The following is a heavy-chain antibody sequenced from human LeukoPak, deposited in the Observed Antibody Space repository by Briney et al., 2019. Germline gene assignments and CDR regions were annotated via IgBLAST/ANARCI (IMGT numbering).Heavy chain of an antibody. D-gene: IGHD3-10*01. V-gene: IGHV4-59*12. CDR2: IFYSGST. CDR1: GGSMSSYY. Sequence: PSETLSLTCTVSGGSMSSYYWSWIRQPPGKALEWIGNIFYSGSTYYSPSLKSRVTISLDTSRNQFSLKLNSVTAADTAVYYCAKSNGYGLIDIWGQGTMVTVSS. J-gene: IGHJ3*02. CDR3: AKSNGYGLIDI.